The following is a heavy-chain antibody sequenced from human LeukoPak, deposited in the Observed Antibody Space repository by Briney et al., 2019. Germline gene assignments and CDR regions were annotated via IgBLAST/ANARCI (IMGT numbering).Heavy chain of an antibody. CDR2: INHSGST. V-gene: IGHV4-34*01. D-gene: IGHD4-17*01. J-gene: IGHJ3*02. CDR1: GGSFSGYY. Sequence: SETLSLTCAVYGGSFSGYYWSWIRQPPGKGLEWIGEINHSGSTNYNPSLKSRVTVSVDTSKNQFSLKLSSVTAADTAVYYCARDGDYVTRAFDIWGQGTMVTVSS. CDR3: ARDGDYVTRAFDI.